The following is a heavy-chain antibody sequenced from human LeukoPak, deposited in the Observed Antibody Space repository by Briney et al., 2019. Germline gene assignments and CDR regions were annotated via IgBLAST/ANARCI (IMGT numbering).Heavy chain of an antibody. D-gene: IGHD1-26*01. V-gene: IGHV3-74*01. Sequence: GGSLRLSCAASGFTFSGYWMHWVRQAPGKGLEWVSRINIDGATTNYADSVKSRFTISRDNAKNTLHLQMNSLRADDTAVYYCVRGAVGTGVWFDPWGQGTLVTVSS. CDR3: VRGAVGTGVWFDP. J-gene: IGHJ5*02. CDR2: INIDGATT. CDR1: GFTFSGYW.